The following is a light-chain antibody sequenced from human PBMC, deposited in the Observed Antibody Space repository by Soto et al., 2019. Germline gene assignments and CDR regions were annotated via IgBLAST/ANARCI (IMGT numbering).Light chain of an antibody. J-gene: IGKJ1*01. CDR2: GAS. CDR1: QSISDT. Sequence: DIVMTQSPATLSVSPGGRATLSCMASQSISDTLAWYQQRPGQAPRLLIYGASSRATGIPDRFSGSWSGTECTLTISRLEPEDVAVYYCQQYGSSSWTLGQGTKVDIK. V-gene: IGKV3-20*01. CDR3: QQYGSSSWT.